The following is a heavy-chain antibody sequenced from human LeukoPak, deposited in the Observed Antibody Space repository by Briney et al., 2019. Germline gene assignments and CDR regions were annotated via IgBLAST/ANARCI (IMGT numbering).Heavy chain of an antibody. CDR2: ISGSGGST. Sequence: GGSLRLSCAASGFTFSSYAMSWVRQAPGKGLEWVSAISGSGGSTYYADSVKGRFTISRDNSKNTLYLQMNSLRAEDTAVYYCAKESGSGSWGYYYYGMDVWGQGTTVTVSS. J-gene: IGHJ6*02. CDR1: GFTFSSYA. D-gene: IGHD6-13*01. CDR3: AKESGSGSWGYYYYGMDV. V-gene: IGHV3-23*01.